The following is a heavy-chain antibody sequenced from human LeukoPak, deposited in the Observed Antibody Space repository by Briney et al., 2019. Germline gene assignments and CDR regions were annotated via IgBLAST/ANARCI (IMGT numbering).Heavy chain of an antibody. J-gene: IGHJ6*02. Sequence: SQTLSLTCAISGDSVSSNSAAWNWIRQFPSRGLEWLGRTYYRSKWYNDYAVSVKSRITINPDTSKNQFSLQLNSVTPEDTAVYYCARARVGYSNRNYYYGMDVWGQGTTVTVSS. CDR3: ARARVGYSNRNYYYGMDV. CDR1: GDSVSSNSAA. V-gene: IGHV6-1*01. D-gene: IGHD1-26*01. CDR2: TYYRSKWYN.